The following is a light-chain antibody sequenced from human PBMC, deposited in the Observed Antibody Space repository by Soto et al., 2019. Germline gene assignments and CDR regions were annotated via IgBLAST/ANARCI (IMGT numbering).Light chain of an antibody. CDR2: DVS. CDR1: SSDVGGYNY. V-gene: IGLV2-11*01. J-gene: IGLJ2*01. Sequence: QSVLTQPRSVSGSPGQSVTISCTGTSSDVGGYNYVSWYQQHPGKAPKLMIYDVSKRPSGVPDRFSGSKSGNTASLTISGLQAEYEADYYCCSYAGSYTLGVFGGGTQLTVL. CDR3: CSYAGSYTLGV.